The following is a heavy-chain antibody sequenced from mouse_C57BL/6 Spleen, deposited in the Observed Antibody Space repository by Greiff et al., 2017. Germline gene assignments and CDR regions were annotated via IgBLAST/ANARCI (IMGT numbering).Heavy chain of an antibody. V-gene: IGHV5-6*01. CDR1: GFTFSSYG. D-gene: IGHD1-1*01. Sequence: EVKLVESGGDLVKPGGSLKLSCAASGFTFSSYGMSWVRQTPDKRLEWVATISSGGSYTYYPDRVKGRFTISRDNAKNTLYLQMSSLKSKDTAMYYCARSWFYYGSSYGYFDVWGTGTTVTVSS. J-gene: IGHJ1*03. CDR3: ARSWFYYGSSYGYFDV. CDR2: ISSGGSYT.